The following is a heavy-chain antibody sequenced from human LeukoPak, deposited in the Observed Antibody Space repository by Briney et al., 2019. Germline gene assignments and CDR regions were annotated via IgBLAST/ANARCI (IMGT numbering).Heavy chain of an antibody. D-gene: IGHD2-2*01. Sequence: GRSLRLSCAASGFTFSSYGMHWVRQAPGKGLEWVAVISHDGNNKYYADSVKGRFTISRESSQNTLYLQMNSLRVEDTAVYYCAKDVRTEAAAMSYWGQGSLVIVSS. CDR1: GFTFSSYG. CDR2: ISHDGNNK. V-gene: IGHV3-30*18. J-gene: IGHJ4*02. CDR3: AKDVRTEAAAMSY.